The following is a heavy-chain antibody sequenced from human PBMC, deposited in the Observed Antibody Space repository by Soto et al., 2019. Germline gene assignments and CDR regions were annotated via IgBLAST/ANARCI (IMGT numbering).Heavy chain of an antibody. CDR3: ATTNNLRYYDFWSGPLVY. D-gene: IGHD3-3*01. V-gene: IGHV1-69*06. CDR2: IIPIFGTA. J-gene: IGHJ4*02. Sequence: GASVKVSWKASGGTFSSYAISWVRQAPGQGLEWMGGIIPIFGTANYAQKFQGRVTITAGKSTSTAYMELSSLRSEDTAVYYCATTNNLRYYDFWSGPLVYWGQGTLVTVFS. CDR1: GGTFSSYA.